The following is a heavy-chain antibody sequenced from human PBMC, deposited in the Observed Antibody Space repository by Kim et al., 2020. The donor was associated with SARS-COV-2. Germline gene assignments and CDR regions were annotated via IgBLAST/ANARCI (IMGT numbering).Heavy chain of an antibody. J-gene: IGHJ6*02. CDR3: ARGTLIRSSFYGGNSGTNYYYGMDV. Sequence: ASVKVSCKASGYTFTGHYMHWVRQAPGQGLEWMGRINPNSGGTNYAQKFQGRVTMTRDTSITTAYMELSRLRSDDTAVYYCARGTLIRSSFYGGNSGTNYYYGMDVWGQGTTVTVSS. CDR2: INPNSGGT. CDR1: GYTFTGHY. V-gene: IGHV1-2*06. D-gene: IGHD4-17*01.